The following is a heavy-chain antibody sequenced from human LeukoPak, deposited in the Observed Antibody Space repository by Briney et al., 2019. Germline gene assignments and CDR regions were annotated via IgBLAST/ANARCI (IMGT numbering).Heavy chain of an antibody. V-gene: IGHV4-31*03. CDR2: MYYSGST. J-gene: IGHJ4*02. D-gene: IGHD3-22*01. CDR1: GGSISSGGSY. Sequence: SETLSLTCTVSGGSISSGGSYWSWIRQHPGKGLEWIGYMYYSGSTYYNPSLKSRVTISVDTSKNQFSLKLSSVTAADTAVYYCARSSGSHYFDYWGQGTLVTVSS. CDR3: ARSSGSHYFDY.